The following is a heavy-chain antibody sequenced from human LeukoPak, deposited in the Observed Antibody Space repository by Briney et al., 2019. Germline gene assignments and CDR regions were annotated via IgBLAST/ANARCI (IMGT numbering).Heavy chain of an antibody. Sequence: SETLSLTCAVYGGSFSGYYWSWIRQPPGKGLEWIGRIYTSGSTNYNPSLKSRVTMSVDTSKNQFSLKLSSVTAADTAVYYCARMLGSNFDYWGQGTLVTVSS. CDR3: ARMLGSNFDY. V-gene: IGHV4-59*10. J-gene: IGHJ4*02. D-gene: IGHD7-27*01. CDR2: IYTSGST. CDR1: GGSFSGYY.